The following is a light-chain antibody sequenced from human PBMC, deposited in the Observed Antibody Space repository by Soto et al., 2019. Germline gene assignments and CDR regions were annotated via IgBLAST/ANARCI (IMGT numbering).Light chain of an antibody. Sequence: EIVMTQSPATLSVSPGERATLSCGASQSVSSNLSWYQQKPGQSPRLLIYGASTRATGITARFSGSGSGTEFTLTISSLQSEDFAVYYCQQYNNWPRTFGQGTKVDIK. V-gene: IGKV3-15*01. J-gene: IGKJ1*01. CDR2: GAS. CDR1: QSVSSN. CDR3: QQYNNWPRT.